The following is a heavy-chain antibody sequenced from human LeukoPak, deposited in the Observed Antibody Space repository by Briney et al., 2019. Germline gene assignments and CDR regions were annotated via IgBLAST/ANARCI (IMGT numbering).Heavy chain of an antibody. CDR2: IYYSGST. CDR1: GGSISSSSYY. Sequence: SETLSFTCTVSGGSISSSSYYWGWIRQPPGKGLEWIGSIYYSGSTHYNPSLKSRVTISVDTSKNQFSLKLSSVTAADTAVYYCAHDGYPATPDVWGKGTTVTLSS. D-gene: IGHD2-15*01. V-gene: IGHV4-39*01. J-gene: IGHJ6*04. CDR3: AHDGYPATPDV.